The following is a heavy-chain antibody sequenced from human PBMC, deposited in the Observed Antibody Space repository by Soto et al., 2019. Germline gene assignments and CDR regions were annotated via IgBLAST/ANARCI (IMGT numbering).Heavy chain of an antibody. CDR1: GYTFTSYY. V-gene: IGHV1-46*01. J-gene: IGHJ6*02. CDR3: ARDPRINVYGMDV. CDR2: INPSGGST. Sequence: ASVKVACKASGYTFTSYYMHWVRQAPGQGLEWMGIINPSGGSTSYAQKFQGRVTMTRDTSTSTVYMELSSLRSEDTAVYYCARDPRINVYGMDVWAQGTTVTVSS.